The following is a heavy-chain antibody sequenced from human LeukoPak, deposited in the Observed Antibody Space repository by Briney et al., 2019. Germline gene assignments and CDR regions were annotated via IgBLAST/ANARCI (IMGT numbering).Heavy chain of an antibody. V-gene: IGHV3-73*01. CDR3: TRPGGSQPDDY. D-gene: IGHD1-26*01. J-gene: IGHJ4*02. Sequence: PGGSLRLSCAASGFSFSGSAIHWVRQASGKGLEWVGRIRSKANSYATAYAASVKGRFTISRDDSKNTAYLQMNSLKTEDTAVYYCTRPGGSQPDDYWGQGTLVTVSS. CDR1: GFSFSGSA. CDR2: IRSKANSYAT.